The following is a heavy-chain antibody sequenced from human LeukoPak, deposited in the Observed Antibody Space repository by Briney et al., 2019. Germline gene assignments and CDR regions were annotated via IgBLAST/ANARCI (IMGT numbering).Heavy chain of an antibody. CDR2: IIPTLGIA. D-gene: IGHD5-18*01. Sequence: SVKVSCKASGGTFSSYAISWVRQAPGQGLEWMGRIIPTLGIANYAQKFQGRVTITADKSTSTAYMELRSLRSDDTAVYYCARDPGYSYGLYFDYWGQGTLVTVSS. J-gene: IGHJ4*02. CDR3: ARDPGYSYGLYFDY. CDR1: GGTFSSYA. V-gene: IGHV1-69*04.